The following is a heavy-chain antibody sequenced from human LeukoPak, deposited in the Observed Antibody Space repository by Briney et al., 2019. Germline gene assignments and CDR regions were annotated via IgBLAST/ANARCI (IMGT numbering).Heavy chain of an antibody. CDR1: GFTFSTCE. V-gene: IGHV3-48*03. Sequence: GGSLRLSCAASGFTFSTCEMHWVRQAPGKGLEWVSDISSSGSTVYYADSVKGRFTTSRDNAKNFLYLQMHSLRAEDTAVYYCSLLAVASPQDYWGQGTLVTVSS. D-gene: IGHD6-19*01. J-gene: IGHJ4*02. CDR3: SLLAVASPQDY. CDR2: ISSSGSTV.